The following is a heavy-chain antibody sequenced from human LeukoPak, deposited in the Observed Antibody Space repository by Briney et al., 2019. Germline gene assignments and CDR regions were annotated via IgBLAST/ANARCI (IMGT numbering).Heavy chain of an antibody. CDR2: ISAYNGNT. Sequence: GASVKVSCKASGYTFTSYGISWVRQAPGQGLEWMGWISAYNGNTNYAQKLQGRVTITTDTSTSTAYMELRSLRSDDTAVYYCARDGSGSYSLLDYYYMDVWGKGTTVTVSS. CDR3: ARDGSGSYSLLDYYYMDV. CDR1: GYTFTSYG. V-gene: IGHV1-18*01. D-gene: IGHD1-26*01. J-gene: IGHJ6*03.